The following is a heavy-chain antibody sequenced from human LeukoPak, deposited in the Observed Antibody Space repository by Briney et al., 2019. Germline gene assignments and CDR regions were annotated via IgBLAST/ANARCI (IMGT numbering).Heavy chain of an antibody. CDR1: GDSVSSNSAA. CDR2: TYYRSKWYN. CDR3: ARHRRGYVLLWFGDRWFDP. Sequence: SQTLSLTCAISGDSVSSNSAAWNWIRQSPSRGLEWLGRTYYRSKWYNDYAVSVKSRMTINPDTSKNQFSLQLNSVTPEDTAVYYCARHRRGYVLLWFGDRWFDPWGQGTLVTVSS. J-gene: IGHJ5*02. V-gene: IGHV6-1*01. D-gene: IGHD3-10*01.